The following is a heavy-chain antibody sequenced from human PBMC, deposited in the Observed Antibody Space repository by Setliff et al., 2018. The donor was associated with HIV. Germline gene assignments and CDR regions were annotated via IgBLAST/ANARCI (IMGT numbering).Heavy chain of an antibody. CDR2: IHPTGHI. J-gene: IGHJ5*02. V-gene: IGHV4-34*01. Sequence: SETLSLTCVASGGSLSSYYWNWIRQTPGKGLEWIGEIHPTGHINYNPSYKSRVTVSLDTSKIQFSLKLNSVTAADTGVYYCATSIAAAGNWVVWFDPWGQGTLVTVSS. CDR1: GGSLSSYY. CDR3: ATSIAAAGNWVVWFDP. D-gene: IGHD6-13*01.